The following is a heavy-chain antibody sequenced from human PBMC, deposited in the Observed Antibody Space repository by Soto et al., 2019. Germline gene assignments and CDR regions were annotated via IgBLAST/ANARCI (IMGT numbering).Heavy chain of an antibody. CDR3: ARGRRVADRGGLDY. D-gene: IGHD6-6*01. CDR1: VVSFSGYY. V-gene: IGHV4-34*01. CDR2: INHSGST. J-gene: IGHJ4*02. Sequence: SETLSLTCAFYVVSFSGYYWSCIRHPPGRWLEWIGEINHSGSTNYNPSLKSRVTISVDTSKNQFSLKLSSVTAADTAVYYCARGRRVADRGGLDYWGQGTLGIVSS.